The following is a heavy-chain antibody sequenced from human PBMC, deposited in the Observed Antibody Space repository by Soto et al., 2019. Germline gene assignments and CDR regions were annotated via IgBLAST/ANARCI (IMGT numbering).Heavy chain of an antibody. D-gene: IGHD1-26*01. J-gene: IGHJ4*02. CDR2: ITAAGTST. V-gene: IGHV3-74*01. Sequence: GGSLRLSCAASGFTFSTYWMHWVRQAPGEGLVWLSRITAAGTSTSSADSVKGRFTISRDNAKNTLYLQMNSLRAEDTAMYYCARGDPTYSDYWGQGILVTVSS. CDR1: GFTFSTYW. CDR3: ARGDPTYSDY.